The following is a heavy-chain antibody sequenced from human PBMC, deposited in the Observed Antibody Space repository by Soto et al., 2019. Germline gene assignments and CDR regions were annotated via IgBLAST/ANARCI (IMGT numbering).Heavy chain of an antibody. CDR2: MNPNSGNT. Sequence: ASVKVSCKASGYTFTSYDINWVRQATGQGLEWMGWMNPNSGNTGYAQKFQGRVTMTRNTSISAAYMELSSLRSEDTAVYYCARERSNGWYVDYWGQGTLVTVSS. CDR3: ARERSNGWYVDY. J-gene: IGHJ4*02. CDR1: GYTFTSYD. D-gene: IGHD6-19*01. V-gene: IGHV1-8*01.